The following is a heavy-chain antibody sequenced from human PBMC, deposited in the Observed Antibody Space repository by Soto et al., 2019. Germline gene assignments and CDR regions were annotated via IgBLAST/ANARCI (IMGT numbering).Heavy chain of an antibody. CDR2: ISSNGGRT. CDR1: GFTFVNYF. CDR3: AKDLHWYGMDV. V-gene: IGHV3-23*01. J-gene: IGHJ6*02. Sequence: EVQLLESGGGLVQPGESLRLSCAASGFTFVNYFMNWVRQAPGKGLEWVSDISSNGGRTHYADSVRGRFTISRDNSRNTLYLQMSSLRAEDTALYYCAKDLHWYGMDVWGQGTTVTVSS. D-gene: IGHD1-1*01.